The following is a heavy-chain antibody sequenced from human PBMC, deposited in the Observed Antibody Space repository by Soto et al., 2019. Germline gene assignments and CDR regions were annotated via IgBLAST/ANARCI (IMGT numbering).Heavy chain of an antibody. CDR3: ARVLVGATPVDY. D-gene: IGHD1-26*01. CDR2: INAGNGNT. V-gene: IGHV1-3*05. Sequence: QVQLVQSGAEEKKPGASVKVSCKASGYTFTSYAMHWVRQAPGQRLEWMGWINAGNGNTKYSQHLQGRVTITRDTSERTAYMELSSLRSEDTAEYYCARVLVGATPVDYWGQGTLVTVSS. CDR1: GYTFTSYA. J-gene: IGHJ4*02.